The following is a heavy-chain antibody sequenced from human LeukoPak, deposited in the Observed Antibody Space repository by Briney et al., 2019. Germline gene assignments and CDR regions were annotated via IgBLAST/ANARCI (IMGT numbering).Heavy chain of an antibody. D-gene: IGHD3-10*01. Sequence: PGGSLRLSCAASGFTLSDYYMSWIRRAPGKGLEWVSYISSSGNTISYADSVKGRFLISRDNAKNSLYLQIDSLRDEDMAVYYCAKDIPGILWFGEWGQGTLVTVSS. CDR1: GFTLSDYY. CDR3: AKDIPGILWFGE. V-gene: IGHV3-11*01. CDR2: ISSSGNTI. J-gene: IGHJ4*02.